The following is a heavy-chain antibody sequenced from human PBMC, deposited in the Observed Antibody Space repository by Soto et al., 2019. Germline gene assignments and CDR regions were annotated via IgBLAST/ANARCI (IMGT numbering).Heavy chain of an antibody. V-gene: IGHV4-59*01. D-gene: IGHD3-10*01. J-gene: IGHJ6*03. CDR3: ARDRFGVMVRGSDYYYYMDV. CDR2: IYYSGST. CDR1: GGSISSYY. Sequence: SETLSLTCTVSGGSISSYYWSWIRQPPGKGLEWIGYIYYSGSTNYNPSLKSRVTISVDTSKNQFSLKLSSVTAADTAVYYCARDRFGVMVRGSDYYYYMDVWGKGTTVTVSS.